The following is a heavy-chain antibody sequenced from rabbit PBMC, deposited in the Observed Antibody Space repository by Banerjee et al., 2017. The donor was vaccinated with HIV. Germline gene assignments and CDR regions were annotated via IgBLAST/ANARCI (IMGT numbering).Heavy chain of an antibody. CDR1: GFSLSNKYV. J-gene: IGHJ6*01. D-gene: IGHD7-1*01. CDR3: ARDAGGDGYSNDL. CDR2: INTSSGNT. V-gene: IGHV1S45*01. Sequence: QEQLEESGGDLVKPEGSLTLTCTASGFSLSNKYVMCWVRQAPGKGLEWIACINTSSGNTVYATWAKCRFTISKTSWTTVTLQMPSLTAADTATYFCARDAGGDGYSNDLWGPGTLVTVS.